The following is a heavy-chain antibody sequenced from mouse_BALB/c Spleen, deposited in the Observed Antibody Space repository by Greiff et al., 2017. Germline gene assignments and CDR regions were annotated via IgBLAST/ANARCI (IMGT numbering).Heavy chain of an antibody. CDR3: ARGGGYYAMDY. Sequence: EVMLVESGGGLVQPGGSLKLSCAASGFTFSSYGMSWVRQTPDKRLELVATINSNGGSTYYPDSVKGRFTISRDNAKNTLYLQMSSLKSEDTAMYYCARGGGYYAMDYWGQGTSVTVSS. D-gene: IGHD1-1*02. CDR2: INSNGGST. CDR1: GFTFSSYG. J-gene: IGHJ4*01. V-gene: IGHV5-6-3*01.